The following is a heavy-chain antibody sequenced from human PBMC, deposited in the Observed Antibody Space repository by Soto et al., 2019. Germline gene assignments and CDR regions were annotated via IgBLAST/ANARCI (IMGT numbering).Heavy chain of an antibody. CDR3: ATVVVVPAAIAYYYYYMDV. CDR1: GGSTSSSSYY. D-gene: IGHD2-2*01. CDR2: IYYSGST. J-gene: IGHJ6*03. V-gene: IGHV4-39*01. Sequence: SETLSLTCTVSGGSTSSSSYYWGWIRQPPGKGLEWIGSIYYSGSTYYNPSLKSRVTISVDTSKNQFSLKLSSVTAADTAVYYCATVVVVPAAIAYYYYYMDVWGKGTKVTVSS.